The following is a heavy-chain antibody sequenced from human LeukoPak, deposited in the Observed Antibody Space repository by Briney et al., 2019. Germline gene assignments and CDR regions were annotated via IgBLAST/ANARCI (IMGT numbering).Heavy chain of an antibody. V-gene: IGHV4-34*01. J-gene: IGHJ6*02. CDR2: INHSGST. CDR3: ARGRSGYYIMNYYYYYGMDV. D-gene: IGHD3-22*01. CDR1: GGSFSGYY. Sequence: SETLSLTCAVYGGSFSGYYWSWIRQPPGKGLEWIGEINHSGSTNYNPSLKSRVTISVDTSKNQFSLKLSSVTAADTAVYYCARGRSGYYIMNYYYYYGMDVWGQGTTVTVSS.